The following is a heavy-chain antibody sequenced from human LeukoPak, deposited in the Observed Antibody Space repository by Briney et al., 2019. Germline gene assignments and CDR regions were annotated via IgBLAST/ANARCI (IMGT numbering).Heavy chain of an antibody. V-gene: IGHV3-30*02. CDR3: ARSCSGGNCYADH. Sequence: GGSLRLSCAASGFTFRSYGMHWVRQAPGKGLEWVAFVRNDGSNRYYGDSVKGRFTISRDNSKNTLYLQMNSLRAEDTAVYYCARSCSGGNCYADHWGQGTLVTVPS. CDR2: VRNDGSNR. D-gene: IGHD2-15*01. CDR1: GFTFRSYG. J-gene: IGHJ5*02.